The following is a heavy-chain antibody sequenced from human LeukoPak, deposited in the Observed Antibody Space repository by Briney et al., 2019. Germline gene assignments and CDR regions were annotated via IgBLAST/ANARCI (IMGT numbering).Heavy chain of an antibody. J-gene: IGHJ4*02. CDR3: ARDSSWSFSPVAGTIDY. D-gene: IGHD6-19*01. CDR2: ISSNGGST. CDR1: GFTFSSYA. V-gene: IGHV3-64*01. Sequence: PGGSLRLSCAASGFTFSSYAMHWVRQAPGKGLEYVSAISSNGGSTYYANSVKGRFTISRDNSKNTLYLQMGSLRAEDMAVYYCARDSSWSFSPVAGTIDYWGQGTLVTVSS.